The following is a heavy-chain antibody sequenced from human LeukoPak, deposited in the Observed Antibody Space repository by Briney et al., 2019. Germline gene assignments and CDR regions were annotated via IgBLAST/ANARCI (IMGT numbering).Heavy chain of an antibody. CDR3: ARPYSSGWRGAFDI. V-gene: IGHV4-59*01. CDR2: IYYSGST. Sequence: TSETLSLPCTVSGGSISSYYWSWIRQPPGKGLEWIGNIYYSGSTNYNPSLKSRVTISVDTSKNQFSLRLNSVTAADTAVYYCARPYSSGWRGAFDIWGQGTMVTVSS. CDR1: GGSISSYY. J-gene: IGHJ3*02. D-gene: IGHD6-25*01.